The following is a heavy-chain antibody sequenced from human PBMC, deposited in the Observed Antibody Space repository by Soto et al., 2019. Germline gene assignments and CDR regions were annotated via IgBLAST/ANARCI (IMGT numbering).Heavy chain of an antibody. CDR3: ARDVTYGSGSPYFDY. CDR2: IYSGGRT. J-gene: IGHJ4*02. Sequence: EVQLVESGGGLVQPGGSLRLSCAASGFTVSSNYMHWVRQAPGKGLEWVSVIYSGGRTYYADSVKGRFTILRDNSKNTVYLQMDSLRAEDTAVYHCARDVTYGSGSPYFDYWGQGTLVTVFS. CDR1: GFTVSSNY. V-gene: IGHV3-66*01. D-gene: IGHD3-10*01.